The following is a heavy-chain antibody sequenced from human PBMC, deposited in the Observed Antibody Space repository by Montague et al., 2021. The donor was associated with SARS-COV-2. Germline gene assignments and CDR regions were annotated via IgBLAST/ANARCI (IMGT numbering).Heavy chain of an antibody. CDR3: VRDGGDWYYFDY. D-gene: IGHD2-21*01. Sequence: SETLFLTCSISGVSITGYYWSWVRQPAGKGLEWIGHIYASGSTNYSPSLKSRVRLSIDNPKNQFSLKLESLTAADTAVYYCVRDGGDWYYFDYWGQGALVTVSS. V-gene: IGHV4-4*07. CDR2: IYASGST. J-gene: IGHJ4*02. CDR1: GVSITGYY.